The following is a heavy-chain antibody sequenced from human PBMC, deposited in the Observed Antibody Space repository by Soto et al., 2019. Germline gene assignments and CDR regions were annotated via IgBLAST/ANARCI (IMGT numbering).Heavy chain of an antibody. CDR2: TYYSGST. CDR3: ARDRGGSQFDY. CDR1: GGSISSGGYY. V-gene: IGHV4-31*03. Sequence: SETLSLSYTVSGGSISSGGYYWSWIRQHPGKRLEWIGYTYYSGSTYYNPSLKSRVTISVDTSKNQFSLKLSSVTAADTAVYYCARDRGGSQFDYWGQGTLVTVSS. J-gene: IGHJ4*02. D-gene: IGHD2-15*01.